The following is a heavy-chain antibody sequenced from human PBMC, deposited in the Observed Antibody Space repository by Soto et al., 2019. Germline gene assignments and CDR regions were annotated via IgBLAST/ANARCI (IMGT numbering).Heavy chain of an antibody. V-gene: IGHV3-30-3*01. CDR2: ISYDGNNK. D-gene: IGHD6-25*01. Sequence: QVQLVESGGGVVQPGNSLRLSCAGSGFPFSAEAMHWVRQAPGKGLEWVAAISYDGNNKNHADSVKGRFTVSRDNSKNCLYLQIYSLRPKDTAVYYCARDYSSGWGPDYWGQGSLVTVSS. CDR3: ARDYSSGWGPDY. CDR1: GFPFSAEA. J-gene: IGHJ4*02.